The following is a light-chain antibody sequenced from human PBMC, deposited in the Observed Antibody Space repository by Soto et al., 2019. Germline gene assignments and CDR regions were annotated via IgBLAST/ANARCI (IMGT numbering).Light chain of an antibody. CDR1: SSNIGSNS. Sequence: QSALTQPPSASGTPGQRVTISCSGSSSNIGSNSVNWYQQFPGTAPKLLIYSNNQRPSGVPDRFSGSKSGTSASLAISGLQSEDEADYYCAAWDDSLNVVIFGGGTK. J-gene: IGLJ2*01. CDR3: AAWDDSLNVVI. V-gene: IGLV1-44*01. CDR2: SNN.